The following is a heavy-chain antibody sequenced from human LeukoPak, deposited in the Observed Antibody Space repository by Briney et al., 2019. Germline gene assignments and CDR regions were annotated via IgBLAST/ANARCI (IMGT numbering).Heavy chain of an antibody. J-gene: IGHJ3*02. D-gene: IGHD3-22*01. CDR1: GITLSNYG. CDR2: INWKTGNG. V-gene: IGHV3-23*01. Sequence: GGSLRLSCAVSGITLSNYGMSWVRQAPGKGLEWVAGINWKTGNGIYADSVKGRFTISRDNSKNTLYLQMNSLRAEDTALYYCAKDRFGDYYDSSGYEGAFDIWGQGTMVTVSS. CDR3: AKDRFGDYYDSSGYEGAFDI.